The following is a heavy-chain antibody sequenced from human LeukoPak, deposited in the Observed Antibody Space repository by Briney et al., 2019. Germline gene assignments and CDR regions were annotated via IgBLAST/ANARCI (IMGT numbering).Heavy chain of an antibody. D-gene: IGHD4-11*01. Sequence: ASVKVSCKASGYTFTSYYMHWVRQAPGQGLEWMGIINPSGGSTSYAQKFQGRVTMTRDMSTSTVYMELSSLRSEDTAVYYCARDLGDYSNYGQAGVDYWGQGTLVTVSS. J-gene: IGHJ4*02. CDR3: ARDLGDYSNYGQAGVDY. CDR2: INPSGGST. V-gene: IGHV1-46*01. CDR1: GYTFTSYY.